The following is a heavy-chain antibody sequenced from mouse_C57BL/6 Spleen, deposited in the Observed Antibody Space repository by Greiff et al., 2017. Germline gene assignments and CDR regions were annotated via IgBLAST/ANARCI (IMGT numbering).Heavy chain of an antibody. D-gene: IGHD2-1*01. CDR1: GFTFSSYA. Sequence: EVQGVESGGGLVKPGGSLKLSCAASGFTFSSYAMSWVRQTPEKRLEWVATISDGGSYTYYPDNVKGRFSISRDNAKNNLYLQMSHLKSEDTAMYYCARGGGPIYYCNSPWLAYWGQGTLVTVSA. J-gene: IGHJ3*01. CDR2: ISDGGSYT. V-gene: IGHV5-4*01. CDR3: ARGGGPIYYCNSPWLAY.